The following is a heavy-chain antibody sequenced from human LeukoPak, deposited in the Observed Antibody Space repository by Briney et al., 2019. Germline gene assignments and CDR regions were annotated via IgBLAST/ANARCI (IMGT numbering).Heavy chain of an antibody. CDR1: GFTFSSYE. J-gene: IGHJ4*02. V-gene: IGHV3-48*03. CDR3: ARGGLYGYDVFDY. D-gene: IGHD5-12*01. CDR2: ISGSGRTM. Sequence: PGGSLRLSCAASGFTFSSYEMNWVRQAPGKGLEWVSYISGSGRTMSCADSVKGRFTISRDNAKNSLYLQMNSLRVEDTAVYHCARGGLYGYDVFDYWGQGTLVTVSS.